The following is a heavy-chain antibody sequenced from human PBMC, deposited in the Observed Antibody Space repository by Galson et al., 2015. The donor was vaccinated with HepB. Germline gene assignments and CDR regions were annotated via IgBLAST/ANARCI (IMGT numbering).Heavy chain of an antibody. CDR2: INHSGST. CDR3: ARGNGIVGATKDADY. D-gene: IGHD1-26*01. CDR1: GGSFSGYY. V-gene: IGHV4-34*01. Sequence: TLSLTCAVYGGSFSGYYWSWIRQPPGKGLEWIGEINHSGSTNYNPSLKSRVTISVDTSKNQFSLKLSSVTAADTAVYYCARGNGIVGATKDADYWGQGTLVTVSS. J-gene: IGHJ4*02.